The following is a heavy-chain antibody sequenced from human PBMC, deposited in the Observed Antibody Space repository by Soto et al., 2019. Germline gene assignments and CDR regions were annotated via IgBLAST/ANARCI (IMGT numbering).Heavy chain of an antibody. CDR2: IIPIFGTA. Sequence: SVKVSCKASGGTFSSYAISWVRQAPGQGLEWMGGIIPIFGTANYAQKFQGRVTITADESTSTAYMELSSLRSEDTAVYYCARDKRVVVEGHWFDPGAREPWSPSPQ. V-gene: IGHV1-69*13. D-gene: IGHD2-2*01. CDR3: ARDKRVVVEGHWFDP. CDR1: GGTFSSYA. J-gene: IGHJ5*02.